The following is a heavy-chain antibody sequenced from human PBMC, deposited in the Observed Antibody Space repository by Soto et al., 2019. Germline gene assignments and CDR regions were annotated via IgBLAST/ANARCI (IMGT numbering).Heavy chain of an antibody. CDR3: AHRLRIAVAGYFDY. J-gene: IGHJ4*02. CDR1: GFSLSTSGVG. V-gene: IGHV2-5*01. D-gene: IGHD6-19*01. Sequence: SGPTLVNPTPLHMLTCTFSGFSLSTSGVGVGWIRQPPGKALEWLALIYWNDDKRYSPSLKSRLTITKDTSKNQVVLTMTNMDPVDTATYYCAHRLRIAVAGYFDYWGQGTLVTVSS. CDR2: IYWNDDK.